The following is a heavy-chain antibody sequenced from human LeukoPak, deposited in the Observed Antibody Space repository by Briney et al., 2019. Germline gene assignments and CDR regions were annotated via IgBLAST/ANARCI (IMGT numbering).Heavy chain of an antibody. V-gene: IGHV4-39*01. CDR2: IYCSGST. CDR1: GGSISSSSYY. CDR3: ARLSYYYYYYMDV. J-gene: IGHJ6*03. Sequence: SETLSLTCTVSGGSISSSSYYWGWIRQPPGKGLEWIGSIYCSGSTYYNPSLKSRVTISVDTSKNQFSLKLSSVTAADTAVYYCARLSYYYYYYMDVWGKGTTVTISS.